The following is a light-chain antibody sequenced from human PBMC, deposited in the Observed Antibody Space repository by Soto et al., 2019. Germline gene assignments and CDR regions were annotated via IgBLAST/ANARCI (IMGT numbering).Light chain of an antibody. CDR2: AAS. V-gene: IGKV1-39*01. CDR3: QQSYSTPRT. J-gene: IGKJ3*01. CDR1: QSISRY. Sequence: DLQMTQSPSSLSASVGDRVTITCRASQSISRYLNWYQLKPGKAPNLLIYAASRLQSGVPSRFSGNGSVTDFTLTISSLQPEDFVTYYCQQSYSTPRTFGPGTKVDIK.